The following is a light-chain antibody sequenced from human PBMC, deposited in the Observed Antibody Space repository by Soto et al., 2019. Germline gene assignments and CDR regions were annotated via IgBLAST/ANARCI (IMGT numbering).Light chain of an antibody. CDR2: GAS. CDR1: QSVSSNF. J-gene: IGKJ5*01. Sequence: EIVLTQSPGTLSLSPGDRATLSCRASQSVSSNFLAWYQQTPGRAPRLLIYGASSRATGIPDRFSGSGSGTDFILTVSRLEPEYFAVYYCQQYGSSPITFGQGTRLEIK. V-gene: IGKV3-20*01. CDR3: QQYGSSPIT.